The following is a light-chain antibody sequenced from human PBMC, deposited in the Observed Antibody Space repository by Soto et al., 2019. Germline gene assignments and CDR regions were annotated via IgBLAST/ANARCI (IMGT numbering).Light chain of an antibody. J-gene: IGKJ3*01. V-gene: IGKV1-39*01. CDR3: QQSYTTPIT. CDR1: QSISNR. CDR2: TAS. Sequence: DIQMTQSPSSLSAYVGDRVTITCRTSQSISNRLNWYQQQPGKAPKLLIYTASTLEGGVPSRFSGSGSWTDFTLTINSLQPGDFATYYCQQSYTTPITFGPGTTVDVK.